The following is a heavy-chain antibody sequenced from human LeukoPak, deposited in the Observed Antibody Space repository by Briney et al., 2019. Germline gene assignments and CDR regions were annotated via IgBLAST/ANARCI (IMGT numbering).Heavy chain of an antibody. V-gene: IGHV5-51*01. Sequence: GESLKISCKGSGYSFTSYWIGWVRQMPGKGLEWMGIIYPGDSDTRYSPSFQGQVTISADKSISTAYLQWNNLKASDSAIYYCARTLLGGETLVPFFDYWGQGTLVTVSS. CDR2: IYPGDSDT. CDR1: GYSFTSYW. J-gene: IGHJ4*02. CDR3: ARTLLGGETLVPFFDY. D-gene: IGHD2-15*01.